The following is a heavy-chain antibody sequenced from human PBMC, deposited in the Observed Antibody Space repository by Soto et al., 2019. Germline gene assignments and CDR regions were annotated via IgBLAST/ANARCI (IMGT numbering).Heavy chain of an antibody. CDR1: GYTFTSYG. CDR3: ARVVSVAGTWNWFDP. V-gene: IGHV1-18*01. D-gene: IGHD6-19*01. J-gene: IGHJ5*02. CDR2: ISAYNGNT. Sequence: GASVKVSCKASGYTFTSYGISWVRQAPGQGLEWMGWISAYNGNTNYAQKLQGRVTMTTDTSTSTAYMELRSLRSDDTAVYYCARVVSVAGTWNWFDPWGQGTLVTVSS.